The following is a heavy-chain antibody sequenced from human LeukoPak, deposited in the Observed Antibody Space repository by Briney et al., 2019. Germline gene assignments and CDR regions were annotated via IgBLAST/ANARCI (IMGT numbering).Heavy chain of an antibody. J-gene: IGHJ4*02. CDR1: GFTFSTSA. D-gene: IGHD1-26*01. CDR2: ISGSSSTI. CDR3: ARGPSWELADY. Sequence: GGSLRLSCAASGFTFSTSAMTWVRQAPGKGLEWVSYISGSSSTIYYADSVKDRFTISRDNAKNSLSLQMNSLRAEDTAVYYCARGPSWELADYWGQGTLVTVSS. V-gene: IGHV3-48*04.